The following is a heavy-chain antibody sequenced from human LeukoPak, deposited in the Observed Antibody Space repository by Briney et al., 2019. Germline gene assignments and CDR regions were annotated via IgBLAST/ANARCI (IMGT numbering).Heavy chain of an antibody. CDR2: INPNSGGT. V-gene: IGHV1-2*02. CDR1: GYTFTGYY. Sequence: ASVRVSCKASGYTFTGYYMHWVRQAPGQGLEWMGWINPNSGGTNYAQKFQGRVTMTRDTSISTAYMELSRLRSDDTAVYYCARQYYDFWSGYQLYLHYYYYYYMDVWGKGATVTVSS. J-gene: IGHJ6*03. CDR3: ARQYYDFWSGYQLYLHYYYYYYMDV. D-gene: IGHD3-3*01.